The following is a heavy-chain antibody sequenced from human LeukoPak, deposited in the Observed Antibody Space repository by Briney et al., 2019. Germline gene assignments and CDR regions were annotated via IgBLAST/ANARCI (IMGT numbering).Heavy chain of an antibody. CDR2: INPNSGGT. Sequence: GASVKVSCKASGYTFTGYYMHWVRQAPGQGLEWMGWINPNSGGTNYAQKFQGRVTMTRDTSISTAYMELSRLRSDDTAVYYCARGKEMATITYDYFDYWGRGTLVTVSS. CDR3: ARGKEMATITYDYFDY. D-gene: IGHD5-24*01. CDR1: GYTFTGYY. V-gene: IGHV1-2*02. J-gene: IGHJ4*02.